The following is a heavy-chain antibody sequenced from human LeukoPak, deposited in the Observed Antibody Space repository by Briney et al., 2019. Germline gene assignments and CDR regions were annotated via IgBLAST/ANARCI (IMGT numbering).Heavy chain of an antibody. V-gene: IGHV1-69*06. CDR1: GGTFSSYA. D-gene: IGHD1-26*01. Sequence: SVTVSCTASGGTFSSYAISWVRQAPGQGLEWMGGIIPIFGTANYAQKFQGRVTITADKSTSTAYMELSSLRSEDTAVYYCATESYSGSYLYAFDIWGQGTMVTVSS. CDR3: ATESYSGSYLYAFDI. CDR2: IIPIFGTA. J-gene: IGHJ3*02.